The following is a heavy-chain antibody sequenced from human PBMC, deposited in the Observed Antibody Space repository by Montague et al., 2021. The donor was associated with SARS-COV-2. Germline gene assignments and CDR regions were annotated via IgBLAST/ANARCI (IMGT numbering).Heavy chain of an antibody. Sequence: ETLSLTCTVSGGSISRYYWNWIRQPPGKGLEWIAYIYYSGSTNXXPSLKSRVTISVDTSKNQFSLKLSSVTAADTAVYYCARSRENYNILTGYPYYFDYWGQGTLVTVSS. CDR3: ARSRENYNILTGYPYYFDY. J-gene: IGHJ4*02. V-gene: IGHV4-59*01. CDR1: GGSISRYY. D-gene: IGHD3-9*01. CDR2: IYYSGST.